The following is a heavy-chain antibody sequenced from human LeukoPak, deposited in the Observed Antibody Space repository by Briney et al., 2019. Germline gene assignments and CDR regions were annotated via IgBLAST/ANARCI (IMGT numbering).Heavy chain of an antibody. J-gene: IGHJ5*02. D-gene: IGHD2-2*01. V-gene: IGHV4-30-4*01. CDR1: GGSISSGDYY. CDR2: IYYSGSA. Sequence: SETLSLTCTVSGGSISSGDYYWSWIRQPPGKGLEWIGYIYYSGSAYYNPSLKGRVTISVDTSKNQFSLKLSSVTAADTAVYYCARAVVPAATELGDWFDPWGQGTLVTVSS. CDR3: ARAVVPAATELGDWFDP.